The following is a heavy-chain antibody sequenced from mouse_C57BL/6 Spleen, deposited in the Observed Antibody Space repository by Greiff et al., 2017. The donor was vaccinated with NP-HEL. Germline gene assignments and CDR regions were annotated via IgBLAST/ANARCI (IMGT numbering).Heavy chain of an antibody. CDR1: GYTFTNYW. J-gene: IGHJ3*01. V-gene: IGHV1-63*01. Sequence: VQLQQSGAELVRPGTSVKMSCKASGYTFTNYWIGWAKQRPGHGLEWIGDIYPGGGYTNYNEKFKGKATLTADKSSSTAYMQFSSLTSEDSAIYYCARSAQTAQASWFAYWGQGTLVTVSA. D-gene: IGHD3-2*02. CDR2: IYPGGGYT. CDR3: ARSAQTAQASWFAY.